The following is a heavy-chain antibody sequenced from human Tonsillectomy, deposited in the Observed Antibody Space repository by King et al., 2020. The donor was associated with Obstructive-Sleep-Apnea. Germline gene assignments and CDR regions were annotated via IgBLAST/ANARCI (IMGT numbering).Heavy chain of an antibody. CDR3: ARGTLSIAVGNKFDS. J-gene: IGHJ4*02. Sequence: QLQESGPGLVKPSETLSLTCTVSGGSISSSSYYWGWIRQPPGKGLEWIGSTSYSGSTYYNPSLKCRVTISVDTSKNQFSLKVTSVTAADTAVYYCARGTLSIAVGNKFDSWGQGTLVTVSS. CDR2: TSYSGST. D-gene: IGHD6-19*01. V-gene: IGHV4-39*07. CDR1: GGSISSSSYY.